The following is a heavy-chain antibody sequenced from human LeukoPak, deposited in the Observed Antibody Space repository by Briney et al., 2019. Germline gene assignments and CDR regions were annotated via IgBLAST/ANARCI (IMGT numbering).Heavy chain of an antibody. CDR3: ANVTGSNSWYIDY. J-gene: IGHJ4*02. Sequence: GGSLRLSCTASGTPFSTNSMNCCRQAPGRGLEWVSYISGSSSSSDGGAKQYADSVKGRFTISRDNDKNSLYLQMNSLRDEDTAVYCCANVTGSNSWYIDYWGQGTLVSVSS. D-gene: IGHD6-13*01. CDR1: GTPFSTNS. V-gene: IGHV3-48*02. CDR2: ISGSSSSSDGGAK.